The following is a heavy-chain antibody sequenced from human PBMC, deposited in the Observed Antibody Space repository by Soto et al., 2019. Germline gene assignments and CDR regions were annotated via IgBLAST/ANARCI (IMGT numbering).Heavy chain of an antibody. Sequence: ASVKVSCKASGGTFSSYAISWVRQAPGQGLEWMGWMNPNSGNTGYAQKFQGRVTMTRNTSISTAYMELSSLRSEDTAVYYCARGTLGDFWGRDGMDVWGQGTTVTVSS. V-gene: IGHV1-8*02. CDR3: ARGTLGDFWGRDGMDV. J-gene: IGHJ6*02. CDR2: MNPNSGNT. D-gene: IGHD3-3*01. CDR1: GGTFSSYA.